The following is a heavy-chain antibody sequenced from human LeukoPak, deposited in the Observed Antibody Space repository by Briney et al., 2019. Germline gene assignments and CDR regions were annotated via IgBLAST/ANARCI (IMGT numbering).Heavy chain of an antibody. CDR2: ISYDGSNK. CDR3: AKDDQAYRVAGVFDD. CDR1: GFTFSSYG. J-gene: IGHJ4*02. D-gene: IGHD6-19*01. V-gene: IGHV3-30*18. Sequence: GRSLRLSCAASGFTFSSYGMHWVRQAPGKGLEWVAVISYDGSNKYYADSVKGRFTISRDNSKNTLYLQMNSLRAEDSAVYYCAKDDQAYRVAGVFDDWGQGTLVTVSS.